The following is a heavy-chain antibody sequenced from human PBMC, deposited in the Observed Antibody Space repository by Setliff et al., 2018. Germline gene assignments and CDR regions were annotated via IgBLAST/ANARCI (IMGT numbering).Heavy chain of an antibody. CDR3: VTSTIIIYYFDF. CDR2: TTGSGGDR. CDR1: GLTFRTYA. V-gene: IGHV3-23*01. J-gene: IGHJ4*02. D-gene: IGHD3-10*01. Sequence: TGGSLRLSCAASGLTFRTYAMSWVRQAPGKGLEWVSSTTGSGGDRDYADSVKGRFTISRDNSKNTLYLQMNSLRAEDTAVYYCVTSTIIIYYFDFWGQGTPVTVSS.